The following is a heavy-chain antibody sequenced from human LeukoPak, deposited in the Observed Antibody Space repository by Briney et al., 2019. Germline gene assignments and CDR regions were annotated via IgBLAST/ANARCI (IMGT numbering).Heavy chain of an antibody. Sequence: ASVKVSCKASGYTFISYVMTWVRQAPGQGLEWMGWINTNTGNPTYAQGFTGRFVFSLDTSVSTAYLQISSLKAEDTAVYYCARAHSYSTSALPGYWGQGTLVTVSS. CDR2: INTNTGNP. CDR3: ARAHSYSTSALPGY. D-gene: IGHD6-6*01. CDR1: GYTFISYV. J-gene: IGHJ4*02. V-gene: IGHV7-4-1*02.